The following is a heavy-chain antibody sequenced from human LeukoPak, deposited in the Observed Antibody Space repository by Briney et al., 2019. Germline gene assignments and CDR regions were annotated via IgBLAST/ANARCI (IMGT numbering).Heavy chain of an antibody. CDR3: ARAGRPVIGGVTPLEHFDS. CDR2: INAGVGNT. V-gene: IGHV1-3*01. J-gene: IGHJ4*02. D-gene: IGHD3-16*01. CDR1: GYTFSSYA. Sequence: GASVKVSCKASGYTFSSYAIHWVRQAPGQGLEWMGWINAGVGNTKYSEKFQDRVTVTRDTPATTAYMELSSLRAEDTAVYYCARAGRPVIGGVTPLEHFDSWGQGTLVTVSS.